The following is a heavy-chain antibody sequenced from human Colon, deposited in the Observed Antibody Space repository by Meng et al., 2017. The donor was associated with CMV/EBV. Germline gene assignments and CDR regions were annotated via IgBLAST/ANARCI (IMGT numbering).Heavy chain of an antibody. CDR3: ARGNPMPTVARVGGWYYCYGMDV. Sequence: GGSLRLSCAASGFTFRSYWMTWVRQAPGKGLEWVANIKEDGSEKYYVDSVEGRFTICRDNAKKSLCLQMNSLRAEDTAMCYCARGNPMPTVARVGGWYYCYGMDVWGQGTTVTVSS. D-gene: IGHD4-17*01. CDR2: IKEDGSEK. V-gene: IGHV3-7*01. J-gene: IGHJ6*02. CDR1: GFTFRSYW.